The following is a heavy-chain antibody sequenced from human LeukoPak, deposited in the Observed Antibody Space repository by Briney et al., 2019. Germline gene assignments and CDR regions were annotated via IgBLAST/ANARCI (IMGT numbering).Heavy chain of an antibody. CDR2: ISAYNGNT. CDR1: GYTFTSYG. V-gene: IGHV1-18*01. D-gene: IGHD3-10*01. CDR3: ARDLGSGSYYPRLFGY. Sequence: ASVKVSCKASGYTFTSYGISWVRQAPGQGLEWMGWISAYNGNTNYAQKLQGRVTMTRDTSTSTVYMELSSLRSEDTAVYYCARDLGSGSYYPRLFGYWGQGTLVTVSS. J-gene: IGHJ4*02.